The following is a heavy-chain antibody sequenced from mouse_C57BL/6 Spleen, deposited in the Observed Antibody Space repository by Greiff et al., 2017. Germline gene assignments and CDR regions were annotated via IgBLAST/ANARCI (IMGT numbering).Heavy chain of an antibody. D-gene: IGHD1-1*01. Sequence: DVKLVESGGGLVKPGGSLKLSCAASGFTFSDYGMHWVRQAPEKGLEWVAYISSGSSTIYYADTVKGRFTISRDNAKNTLFLQMTSLRSEDTARDYCARARSSGWYFDVWGTGTTVTVSS. J-gene: IGHJ1*03. CDR1: GFTFSDYG. CDR2: ISSGSSTI. CDR3: ARARSSGWYFDV. V-gene: IGHV5-17*01.